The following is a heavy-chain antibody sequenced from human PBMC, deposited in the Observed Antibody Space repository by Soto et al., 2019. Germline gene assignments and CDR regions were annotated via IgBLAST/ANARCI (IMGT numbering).Heavy chain of an antibody. CDR1: GFTFSDYA. D-gene: IGHD6-13*01. CDR3: ARGLSSSGFFR. Sequence: EVQLVESGGGLVQPGGSLRLSCAGSGFTFSDYAMTWVRQAPGKGLEWLSYIDFDSSPIRYADSVMGRFTVSRDNAKDSLYLQLNSLSPEDTAIYYWARGLSSSGFFRWGPGTLVTVSS. CDR2: IDFDSSPI. V-gene: IGHV3-48*01. J-gene: IGHJ5*02.